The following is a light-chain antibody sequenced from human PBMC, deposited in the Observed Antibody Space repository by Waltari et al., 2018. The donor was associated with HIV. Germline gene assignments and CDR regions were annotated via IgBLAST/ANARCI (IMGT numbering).Light chain of an antibody. J-gene: IGLJ2*01. Sequence: QSVLAQPRSVSGTPGQRVNISCSGSSPNDRNNYGYWYQQVPGVAPKLLFYRNNQRPSGVPDRFSGSKSGTSASLAISGLRTEDEAEYYCAAWDDRLSGRLFGGGTKVTVL. CDR1: SPNDRNNY. V-gene: IGLV1-47*01. CDR2: RNN. CDR3: AAWDDRLSGRL.